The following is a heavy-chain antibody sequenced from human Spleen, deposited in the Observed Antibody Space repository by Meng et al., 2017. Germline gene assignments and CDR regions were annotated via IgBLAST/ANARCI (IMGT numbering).Heavy chain of an antibody. CDR3: ARGKTGYYGSGTYYNGMDV. D-gene: IGHD3-10*01. J-gene: IGHJ6*02. CDR1: GGIFSNSV. V-gene: IGHV1-69*05. Sequence: SVKVSCKAPGGIFSNSVVGWVRQAPGQGLEWMGGINGVFGTTNYAQKFQGRVTITTDESTSTVYMELARLTSEDTAVYFCARGKTGYYGSGTYYNGMDVWGQGTTVTVSS. CDR2: INGVFGTT.